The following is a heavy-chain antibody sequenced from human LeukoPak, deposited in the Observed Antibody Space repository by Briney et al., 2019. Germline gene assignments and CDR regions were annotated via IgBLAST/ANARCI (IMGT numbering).Heavy chain of an antibody. V-gene: IGHV3-7*04. CDR2: IRQDGNEI. CDR3: ARGDYYGSGSRYYGMDV. CDR1: GFSFRNSW. J-gene: IGHJ6*02. Sequence: GGSLRHSCAASGFSFRNSWMSWVRQAPGKGLEWVANIRQDGNEIYYMDSVKGRFTISRDNAKNTLYLQMNSLRAEDTAVYYCARGDYYGSGSRYYGMDVWGQGTTVTVSS. D-gene: IGHD3-10*01.